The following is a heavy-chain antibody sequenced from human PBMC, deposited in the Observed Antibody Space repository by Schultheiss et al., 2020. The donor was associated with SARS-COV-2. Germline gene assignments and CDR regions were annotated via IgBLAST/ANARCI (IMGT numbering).Heavy chain of an antibody. CDR3: ARGRNWGYYFDC. D-gene: IGHD7-27*01. Sequence: SETLSLTCTVSGGSISSYYWSWIRQPPGKGLEWIGYISYDGGTSYSPSLRSRVTMSVDTSKNQFSLKLSSVTAADTAVYYCARGRNWGYYFDCWGQGTLVTVSS. CDR2: ISYDGGT. J-gene: IGHJ4*02. CDR1: GGSISSYY. V-gene: IGHV4-59*12.